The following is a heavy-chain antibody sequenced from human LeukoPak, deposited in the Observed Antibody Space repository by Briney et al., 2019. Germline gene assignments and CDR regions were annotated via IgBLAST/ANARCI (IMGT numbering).Heavy chain of an antibody. J-gene: IGHJ4*02. CDR1: GFTFTNAR. V-gene: IGHV3-15*01. D-gene: IGHD1-20*01. CDR3: TTVGNWNPRSY. CDR2: VTSKTEGGTA. Sequence: PGGSLRLSCAASGFTFTNARMSWVRQAPGKGLEWVGRVTSKTEGGTADYSATVKGRFTISRDDSKNILYLQMSSLETEDTGVYYCTTVGNWNPRSYWGQGTLVTVSS.